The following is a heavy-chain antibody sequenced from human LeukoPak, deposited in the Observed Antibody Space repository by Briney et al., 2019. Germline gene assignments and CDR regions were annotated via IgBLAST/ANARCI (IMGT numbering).Heavy chain of an antibody. CDR3: AKPRDSGGSWGYDN. V-gene: IGHV3-23*01. J-gene: IGHJ4*02. D-gene: IGHD2-15*01. CDR1: GFTFSTYG. CDR2: ISGSGGST. Sequence: GGSLRLSCAASGFTFSTYGMHWVRQAPGKGLEWISGISGSGGSTDYADSVKGRFTISRDNSKNTLYLQMNSLRAEDSAVYYCAKPRDSGGSWGYDNWGQGTLVTVSS.